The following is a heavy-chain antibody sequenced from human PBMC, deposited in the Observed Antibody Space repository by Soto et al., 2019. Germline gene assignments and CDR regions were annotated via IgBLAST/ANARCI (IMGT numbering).Heavy chain of an antibody. Sequence: SENLSLPWTVSGGFISRGGYLLSWIRQQPGKGLEWIGYIYYSGSTYYNPSLKSRVTISVDTSKNQFSLKLSSVTAADTAVYYCARSGYSYGPNPLLYWGQGTLVTVS. CDR1: GGFISRGGYL. J-gene: IGHJ4*02. D-gene: IGHD5-18*01. CDR3: ARSGYSYGPNPLLY. V-gene: IGHV4-31*02. CDR2: IYYSGST.